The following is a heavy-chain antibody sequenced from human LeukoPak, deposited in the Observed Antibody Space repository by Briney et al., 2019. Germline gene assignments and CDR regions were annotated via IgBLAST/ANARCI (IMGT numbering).Heavy chain of an antibody. CDR2: IYPNSAGT. J-gene: IGHJ4*02. CDR3: ARVFSQYAGY. D-gene: IGHD2-2*01. Sequence: ASVKVSCKASGYTFTDYNIHWVRQAPGQGLEWMGWIYPNSAGTKYAHKFQGRVTMTRDTSTSTTYMELTSLTSDDTAVYYCARVFSQYAGYWGQGTLVTVSS. V-gene: IGHV1-2*02. CDR1: GYTFTDYN.